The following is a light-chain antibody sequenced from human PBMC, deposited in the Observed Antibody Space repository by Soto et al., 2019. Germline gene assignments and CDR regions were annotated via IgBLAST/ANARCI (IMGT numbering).Light chain of an antibody. J-gene: IGKJ1*01. CDR3: QQYNSYSRKT. V-gene: IGKV1-5*01. CDR1: QSISSW. Sequence: DIQMTQSPSTLSASVGDRVTITCRASQSISSWLAWYQQKPGKAPKLLIYDASSLESGVPSRFSGSGSGTEFTLTISSLQPDDFATYYCQQYNSYSRKTVGQGTKVEIK. CDR2: DAS.